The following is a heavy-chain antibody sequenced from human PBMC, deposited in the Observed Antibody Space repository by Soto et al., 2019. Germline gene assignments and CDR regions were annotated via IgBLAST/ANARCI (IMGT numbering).Heavy chain of an antibody. CDR2: IYYSGST. Sequence: PSETLSLTCTVSGGSISSGGYYWSWIRQHPGKGLEWIGYIYYSGSTYYNPSLKSRVTISVDTSKNQFSLKLSSVTAADTAVYYCARDLSYSSGWYSTVYGMDVWGQGTTVT. CDR3: ARDLSYSSGWYSTVYGMDV. CDR1: GGSISSGGYY. V-gene: IGHV4-31*03. J-gene: IGHJ6*02. D-gene: IGHD6-19*01.